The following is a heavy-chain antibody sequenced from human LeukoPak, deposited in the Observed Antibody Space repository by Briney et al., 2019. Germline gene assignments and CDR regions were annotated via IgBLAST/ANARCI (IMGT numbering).Heavy chain of an antibody. V-gene: IGHV5-51*01. CDR1: GYSFTSYC. CDR3: ARPGSSGYYPIDY. Sequence: GEPLKISWKGSGYSFTSYCIGWVRQMPGKGLEWMGIIYPGDSDTRYSPSFQGQVTLSADKSISTAYLQWSSLKASDTAMYYCARPGSSGYYPIDYWGQGTLVTVSS. J-gene: IGHJ4*02. CDR2: IYPGDSDT. D-gene: IGHD3-22*01.